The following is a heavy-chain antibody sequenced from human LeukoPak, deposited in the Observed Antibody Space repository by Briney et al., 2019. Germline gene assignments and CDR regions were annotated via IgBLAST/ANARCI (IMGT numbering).Heavy chain of an antibody. V-gene: IGHV1-18*01. J-gene: IGHJ6*03. CDR1: GYTFNNFG. CDR3: AREGTTMIQGVRYYYFMDV. CDR2: ISAYDGNT. Sequence: ASVKVSCKASGYTFNNFGVHWVRQAPGQGLEWMGWISAYDGNTRYAQKFQGRVTMNTDTSTSTAYMELRSLRSDDTAVYYCAREGTTMIQGVRYYYFMDVWGEGTTVTVSS. D-gene: IGHD3-10*01.